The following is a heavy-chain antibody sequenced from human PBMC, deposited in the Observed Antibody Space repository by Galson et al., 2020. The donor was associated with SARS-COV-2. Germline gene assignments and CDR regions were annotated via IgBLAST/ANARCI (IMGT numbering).Heavy chain of an antibody. V-gene: IGHV4-34*01. J-gene: IGHJ4*02. CDR3: ARGGMAGLGY. CDR2: ITHSGST. CDR1: GGSFSGYY. D-gene: IGHD6-19*01. Sequence: ETSETLSLTCAVYGGSFSGYYWSWVRQPPEKGLEWIGEITHSGSTNYNPSLKSRVTISVDTSKNQFSLKLSSVTAADTAVYYCARGGMAGLGYWGQGTLVTVSS.